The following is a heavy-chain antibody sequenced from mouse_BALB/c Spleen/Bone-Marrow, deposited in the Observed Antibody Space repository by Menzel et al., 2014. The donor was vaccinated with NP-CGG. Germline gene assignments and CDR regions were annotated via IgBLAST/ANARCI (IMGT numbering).Heavy chain of an antibody. CDR2: IWAGGST. CDR3: ARDGATATLAY. CDR1: GFSLTNYC. V-gene: IGHV2-9*02. Sequence: VQLQESGPGLVAPSQSLSIPCTVSGFSLTNYCVHWVRQPPGKGLEWLGAIWAGGSTNYKSALMSRLSISKDNSKSQVFLKMNSLQTDDTAMYYCARDGATATLAYWGQGTLVTVSA. D-gene: IGHD1-2*01. J-gene: IGHJ3*01.